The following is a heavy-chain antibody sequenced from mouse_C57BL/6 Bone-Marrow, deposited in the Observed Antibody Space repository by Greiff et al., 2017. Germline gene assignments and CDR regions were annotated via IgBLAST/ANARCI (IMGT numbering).Heavy chain of an antibody. J-gene: IGHJ3*01. CDR2: ISYDGSN. CDR3: AAPYYSNSRGFAY. CDR1: GYSITSGYY. V-gene: IGHV3-6*01. Sequence: EVQLKESGPGLVKPSQSLSLTCSVTGYSITSGYYWNWIRQFPGNKLEWMGYISYDGSNNYNPSLKNRISITRDTSKNQFFLKLNSVTTEDTATYYCAAPYYSNSRGFAYWGQGTLVTVSA. D-gene: IGHD2-5*01.